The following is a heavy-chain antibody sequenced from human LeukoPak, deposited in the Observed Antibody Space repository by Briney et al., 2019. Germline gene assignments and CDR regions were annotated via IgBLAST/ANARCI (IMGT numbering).Heavy chain of an antibody. CDR2: IYYSGST. V-gene: IGHV4-39*01. D-gene: IGHD6-25*01. J-gene: IGHJ5*02. CDR1: GDSISSNYYY. CDR3: ARQSTIAAARIDP. Sequence: SETLSLTCTVSGDSISSNYYYWGWIRQPPGKGLEWIGTIYYSGSTYYNPSLKSRVTISVDTSKNQFSLKLSSVTAADTAVYYCARQSTIAAARIDPWGQGTLVTVSS.